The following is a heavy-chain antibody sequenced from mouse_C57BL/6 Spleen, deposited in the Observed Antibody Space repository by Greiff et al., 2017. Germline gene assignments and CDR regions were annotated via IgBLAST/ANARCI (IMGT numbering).Heavy chain of an antibody. D-gene: IGHD4-1*01. CDR3: VRQDWGYAMDY. Sequence: EVKLQESGGGLVQPKGSLKLSCAASGFSFNTYAMNWVRQAPGKGLEWVARIRSKSNNYATYYADSVKDRFTISRDDSESMLYLQMNNLKTEDTAMYYCVRQDWGYAMDYWGQGTSVTVSS. J-gene: IGHJ4*01. CDR1: GFSFNTYA. V-gene: IGHV10-1*01. CDR2: IRSKSNNYAT.